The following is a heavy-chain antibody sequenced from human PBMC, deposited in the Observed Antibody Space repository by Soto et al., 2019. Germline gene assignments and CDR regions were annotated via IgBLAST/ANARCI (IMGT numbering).Heavy chain of an antibody. D-gene: IGHD3-16*01. J-gene: IGHJ5*02. Sequence: ASVKVSCKASGYTFTSYDINWVRQATGQGLEWMGWMNPNSGNTGYAQKFQGRVTMTRNTSISTAYMELSSLRSEDTAVYYCASLGGLSVRDDPWGQGTLVTVSS. CDR3: ASLGGLSVRDDP. CDR1: GYTFTSYD. V-gene: IGHV1-8*01. CDR2: MNPNSGNT.